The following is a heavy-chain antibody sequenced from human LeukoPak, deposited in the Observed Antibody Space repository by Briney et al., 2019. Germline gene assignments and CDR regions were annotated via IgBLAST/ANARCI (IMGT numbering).Heavy chain of an antibody. CDR1: GFTFSRHW. V-gene: IGHV3-7*01. CDR3: ARSYYGSGTSYGMDV. Sequence: PGGSLRLSCAVSGFTFSRHWMSWARQAPGKGLEWLANIKQDGSEKYYVDSVEGRFTISRDNAKNSLYLQMNSLRAEDTAVYYCARSYYGSGTSYGMDVWGQGTTVTVSS. J-gene: IGHJ6*02. D-gene: IGHD3-10*01. CDR2: IKQDGSEK.